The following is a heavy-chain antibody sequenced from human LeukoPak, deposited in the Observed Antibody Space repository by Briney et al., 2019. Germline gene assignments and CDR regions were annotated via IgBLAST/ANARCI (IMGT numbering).Heavy chain of an antibody. CDR3: ARKGGDYDFWSAMDV. V-gene: IGHV1-46*03. J-gene: IGHJ6*04. CDR1: GYTFTSYY. Sequence: GASVKVSCKASGYTFTSYYMHWVRQAPGQGLEWMGIINPSGGSTSYAQKFQGRVTITRDTSTSTVYMELSSLRSEDTAVYYCARKGGDYDFWSAMDVWGKGTTVTVSS. CDR2: INPSGGST. D-gene: IGHD3-3*01.